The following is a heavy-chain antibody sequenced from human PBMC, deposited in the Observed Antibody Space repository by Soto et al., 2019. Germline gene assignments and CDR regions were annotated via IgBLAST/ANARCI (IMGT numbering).Heavy chain of an antibody. D-gene: IGHD2-15*01. Sequence: ASVKVSCKASGYTFTSYGISWVRQAPGHGLEWMGWISAYNGNTNYAQNFQGRLTMTTDISTTTAYLELRSLAPGDTAVYFCARVDRFPLLVTNLFDYWGQGTLVTVSS. CDR3: ARVDRFPLLVTNLFDY. J-gene: IGHJ4*02. V-gene: IGHV1-18*01. CDR2: ISAYNGNT. CDR1: GYTFTSYG.